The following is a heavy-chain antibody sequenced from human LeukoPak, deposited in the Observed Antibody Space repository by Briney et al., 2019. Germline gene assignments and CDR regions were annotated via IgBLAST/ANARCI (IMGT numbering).Heavy chain of an antibody. V-gene: IGHV1-69*04. J-gene: IGHJ4*02. CDR3: ARSLNFASPMTFDY. CDR1: GGTFSSYA. Sequence: GASVKVSCKASGGTFSSYAISWVRQAPGQGLEWLGRIIPFLSLTNYAQNFQDRVTITADKSTSTAYMELSSLRSEDTAVYYCARSLNFASPMTFDYWGQGTLVTVSS. D-gene: IGHD3-16*01. CDR2: IIPFLSLT.